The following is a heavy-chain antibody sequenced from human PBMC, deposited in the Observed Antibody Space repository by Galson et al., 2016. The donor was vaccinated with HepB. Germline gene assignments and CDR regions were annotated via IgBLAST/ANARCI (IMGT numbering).Heavy chain of an antibody. Sequence: SLRLSCAASGFTFSSHRMSWVRQAPGKGLEGVANITQDGRERYYVDSVKGRFTIPRDTAKNSLYLQMNSLRVEDTAVYYCAHAPNLYYFDNWGQGTPVTASS. CDR3: AHAPNLYYFDN. D-gene: IGHD2-2*01. CDR1: GFTFSSHR. J-gene: IGHJ4*02. V-gene: IGHV3-7*03. CDR2: ITQDGRER.